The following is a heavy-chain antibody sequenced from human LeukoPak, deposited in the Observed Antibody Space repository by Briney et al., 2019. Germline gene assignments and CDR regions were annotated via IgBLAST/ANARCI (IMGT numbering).Heavy chain of an antibody. J-gene: IGHJ6*02. D-gene: IGHD4-17*01. CDR2: ISRGGSTI. V-gene: IGHV3-48*04. CDR1: EFTFSSYS. Sequence: GGSLRLSCAASEFTFSSYSMSWVRQAPGKGLEWVSYISRGGSTIYYADSVKGRFTISRDDAKNSLYLQMNSLRAEDTAVYYCAREVNTVTALYGMDVWGQGTTVTVSS. CDR3: AREVNTVTALYGMDV.